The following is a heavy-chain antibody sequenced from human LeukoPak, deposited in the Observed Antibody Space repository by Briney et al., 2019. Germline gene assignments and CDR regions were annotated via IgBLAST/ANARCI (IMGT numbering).Heavy chain of an antibody. J-gene: IGHJ4*02. V-gene: IGHV1-18*01. CDR1: GYTFTSYG. CDR2: ISAYNGNT. CDR3: ARHTDRGNSYGWGTNYPPPGY. D-gene: IGHD3-10*01. Sequence: ASVKVSCKASGYTFTSYGISWVRQAHGQGLERMGWISAYNGNTNYAHKFQGRVTMTTDTSTSVAYMEQRSLRSDDTSVDDCARHTDRGNSYGWGTNYPPPGYWGQGTLVTVSS.